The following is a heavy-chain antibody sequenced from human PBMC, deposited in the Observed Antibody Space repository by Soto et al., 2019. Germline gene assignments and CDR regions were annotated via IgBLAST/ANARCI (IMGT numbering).Heavy chain of an antibody. J-gene: IGHJ4*02. V-gene: IGHV1-18*04. D-gene: IGHD3-22*01. Sequence: QVQLVQSGVEVKKPGASVKISCKASGYHFSSHGISWVRRAPGQGLEWMGWISAYNGNTHYVQKFQGRVTITAAESTSTAYMELRSLRAEDTAIYHCAAVYFYNSSDFRQSWGQGTLVTVSS. CDR3: AAVYFYNSSDFRQS. CDR2: ISAYNGNT. CDR1: GYHFSSHG.